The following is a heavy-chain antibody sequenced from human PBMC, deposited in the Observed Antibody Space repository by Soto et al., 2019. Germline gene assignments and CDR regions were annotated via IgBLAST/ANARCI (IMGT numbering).Heavy chain of an antibody. V-gene: IGHV3-64D*08. J-gene: IGHJ3*02. CDR3: VNVLGSGDVFDI. CDR2: ISSNGGST. D-gene: IGHD7-27*01. Sequence: GGSLRLSCSASGFTFSSYAMHWVRQAPGKGLEYVSAISSNGGSTYYADSVKGRFTISRDNSKNTLYLQMSSLRAEDTAVYHCVNVLGSGDVFDIWGQGTMVTVSS. CDR1: GFTFSSYA.